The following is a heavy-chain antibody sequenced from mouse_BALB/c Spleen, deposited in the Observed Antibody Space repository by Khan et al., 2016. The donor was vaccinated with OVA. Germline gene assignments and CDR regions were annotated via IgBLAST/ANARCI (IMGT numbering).Heavy chain of an antibody. CDR3: DRGNRDFDY. J-gene: IGHJ2*01. D-gene: IGHD2-1*01. V-gene: IGHV9-3-1*01. CDR2: INTYTGEP. Sequence: LVESGPELKKPGETVKISCKASGYTFTNYVMNWVKQAPGKGLKWMGWINTYTGEPTYSDDFKGRFAFSLDTSASTAYLQINNLKNEDTATYFCDRGNRDFDYWGQGTTLTVSS. CDR1: GYTFTNYV.